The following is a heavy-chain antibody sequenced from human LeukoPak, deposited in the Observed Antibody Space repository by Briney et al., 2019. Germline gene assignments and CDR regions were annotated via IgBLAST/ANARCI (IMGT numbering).Heavy chain of an antibody. J-gene: IGHJ4*02. V-gene: IGHV1-46*01. CDR2: INPSGCST. CDR1: GYTFTSYY. D-gene: IGHD1-26*01. CDR3: ARGRSVGATKWDY. Sequence: ASVKVSCKASGYTFTSYYMHWVRQAPGQGLEGMGIINPSGCSTTYAQKFQGRVTMTRDTSTSTVYMELSSLRSEDTAVYYCARGRSVGATKWDYWGQGTLVTVSS.